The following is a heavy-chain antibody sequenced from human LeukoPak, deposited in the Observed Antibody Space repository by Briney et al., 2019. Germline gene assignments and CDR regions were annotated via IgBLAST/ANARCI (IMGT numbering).Heavy chain of an antibody. D-gene: IGHD7-27*01. Sequence: PGRSLRLSCAASGFTFSSYGMHWVRQAPGKGLEWVAVIWYDGSNKYYADSVKGRFTTSRDNSKNTLYLQMNSLRAEDTAVYYCAKFKLGTRRVYYYYGMDVWGQGTTVTVSS. J-gene: IGHJ6*02. CDR2: IWYDGSNK. V-gene: IGHV3-33*06. CDR3: AKFKLGTRRVYYYYGMDV. CDR1: GFTFSSYG.